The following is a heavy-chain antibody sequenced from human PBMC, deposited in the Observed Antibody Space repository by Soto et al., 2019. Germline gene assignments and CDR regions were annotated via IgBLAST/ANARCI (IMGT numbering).Heavy chain of an antibody. D-gene: IGHD5-12*01. J-gene: IGHJ4*02. V-gene: IGHV1-3*01. CDR3: ARGYSGYDYGY. CDR1: GYTFTNYA. Sequence: QVQLVQSGAEVKKPGASVKVSCKASGYTFTNYAMHWVRQAPGQRLEWMGWINAGNGNTKYSQKFQGRVTITRDTSASTAYMELSSLRSEDTAVYYCARGYSGYDYGYWGQGTLVTVSS. CDR2: INAGNGNT.